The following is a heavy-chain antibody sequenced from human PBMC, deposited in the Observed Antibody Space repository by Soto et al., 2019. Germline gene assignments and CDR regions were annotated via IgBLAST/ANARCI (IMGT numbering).Heavy chain of an antibody. J-gene: IGHJ6*02. CDR3: ARSAITLFGVVSIPPHYYSEMDV. D-gene: IGHD3-3*01. Sequence: QVQLVQSGAEVKKPGSSVKVSCKASGGTFNRYAISWVRQAPGQGLEWMGGIIPIFGIGNDAQRFQGRGTITADEPTGTAYMELSSLRSEDTGVYYCARSAITLFGVVSIPPHYYSEMDVWGQGTTVTVSS. CDR2: IIPIFGIG. V-gene: IGHV1-69*01. CDR1: GGTFNRYA.